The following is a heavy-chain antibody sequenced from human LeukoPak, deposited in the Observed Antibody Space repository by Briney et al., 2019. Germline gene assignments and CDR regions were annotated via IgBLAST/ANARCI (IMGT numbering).Heavy chain of an antibody. D-gene: IGHD3-22*01. J-gene: IGHJ4*02. Sequence: PGGSLRLSCAASGFTFSDYWMSWVRQAPGKGLEWVANIKQDGSEKYYVDSVKGRFTISRDNAKNSLYLQMNSLRAEDTAVYYCARESYYYDSSGYYSPAGFDYWGQGTLVTVSS. CDR1: GFTFSDYW. CDR2: IKQDGSEK. V-gene: IGHV3-7*01. CDR3: ARESYYYDSSGYYSPAGFDY.